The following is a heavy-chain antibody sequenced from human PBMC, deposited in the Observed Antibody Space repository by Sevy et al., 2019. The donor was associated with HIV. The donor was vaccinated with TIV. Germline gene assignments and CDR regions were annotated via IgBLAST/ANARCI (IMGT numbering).Heavy chain of an antibody. CDR3: TRGTRGVVQS. V-gene: IGHV3-74*01. D-gene: IGHD3-10*01. J-gene: IGHJ5*02. CDR2: INSDGAAT. Sequence: GGSLRLSCAASGLTLSADWMHWVRQTPGKGLVCVSRINSDGAATHYADSAKGRFIISRDNGKNSLYLQMNSLRVEDTGLYYCTRGTRGVVQSWGQGTLVTVSS. CDR1: GLTLSADW.